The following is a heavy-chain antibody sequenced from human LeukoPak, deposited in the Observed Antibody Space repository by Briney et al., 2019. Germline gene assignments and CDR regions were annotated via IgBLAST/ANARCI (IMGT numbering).Heavy chain of an antibody. D-gene: IGHD1-26*01. CDR1: GFTFSNYW. J-gene: IGHJ4*02. CDR3: ARETRGSYVPGLDY. V-gene: IGHV3-7*01. CDR2: IKFDGSEK. Sequence: GGSLRLSCAASGFTFSNYWISWVRQAPGKGLEWVANIKFDGSEKYYMDSVKGRFAISRDNAENSLTLQMNSLRAEDTAMYFCARETRGSYVPGLDYWGQGTLVTVSS.